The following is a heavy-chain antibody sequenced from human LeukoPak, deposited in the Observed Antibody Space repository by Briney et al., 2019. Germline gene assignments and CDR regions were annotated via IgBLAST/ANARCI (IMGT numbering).Heavy chain of an antibody. CDR3: AKDNDPPGIYYYYGMDV. CDR1: GFTFSSYA. Sequence: PGGSLRLSCAASGFTFSSYAMGWVRQAPGKGLEWVSAISGSGGSTYYADSVKGRFTISRDNSKNTLYLQMNSLRAEDTAVYYCAKDNDPPGIYYYYGMDVWGQGTTVTVSS. D-gene: IGHD3-10*01. J-gene: IGHJ6*02. V-gene: IGHV3-23*01. CDR2: ISGSGGST.